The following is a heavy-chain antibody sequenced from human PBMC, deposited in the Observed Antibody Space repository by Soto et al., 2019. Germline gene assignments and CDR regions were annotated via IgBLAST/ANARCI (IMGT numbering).Heavy chain of an antibody. D-gene: IGHD2-15*01. CDR1: GFAFINYA. J-gene: IGHJ4*02. Sequence: EVQLLESGGGLIQPGGSLTLSCTASGFAFINYAMSWVRQAPGKGLEWVSGITGSGDNTYYAESVKGRFTISRDNSKNPLFLQMNSLRGEDTALYYCAQEEAASFDYWGRGTLVAVSS. CDR3: AQEEAASFDY. V-gene: IGHV3-23*01. CDR2: ITGSGDNT.